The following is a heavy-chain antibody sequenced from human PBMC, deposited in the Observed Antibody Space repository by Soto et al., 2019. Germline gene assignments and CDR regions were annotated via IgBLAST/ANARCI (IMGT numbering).Heavy chain of an antibody. Sequence: QVQLVDSGGGVVQPGRSLRLSCAASGFTFKDCAMHWVRQAPGKGLEWVSIIFNDAGNAYYTESVKGRFTISRDNSKNTLYLQVDCRSDEDKAGYYWAKGKGAGGAANGAYGVWGRGKRGTV. D-gene: IGHD3-16*01. CDR2: IFNDAGNA. V-gene: IGHV3-33*06. CDR1: GFTFKDCA. CDR3: AKGKGAGGAANGAYGV. J-gene: IGHJ3*01.